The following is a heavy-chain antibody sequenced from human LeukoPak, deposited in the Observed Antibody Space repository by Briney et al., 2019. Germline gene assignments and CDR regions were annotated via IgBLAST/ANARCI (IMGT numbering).Heavy chain of an antibody. D-gene: IGHD6-13*01. Sequence: GGSLRLSCAASGFTFDDHAITWVRLTPGRGLEWVSVIYSGGSTYYADSVKGRFTISRDNSKNTLYLQMNSLRADDTAVYYCAKGGSSWSEIDYWGQGTLVTVSS. CDR2: IYSGGST. CDR3: AKGGSSWSEIDY. V-gene: IGHV3-23*03. J-gene: IGHJ4*02. CDR1: GFTFDDHA.